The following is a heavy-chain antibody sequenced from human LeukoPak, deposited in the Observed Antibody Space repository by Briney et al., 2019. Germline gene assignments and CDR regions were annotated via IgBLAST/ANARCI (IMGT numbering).Heavy chain of an antibody. Sequence: PVKVSCKASGGTFSSYAISWVRQAPGQGLEWMGGIIPIFGTANYAQKFQGRVTITADESTSTAYMELSSLTSEDTAVYFCARGLWSAHRREYYFDSWGQGTLVTVSS. CDR3: ARGLWSAHRREYYFDS. CDR1: GGTFSSYA. CDR2: IIPIFGTA. V-gene: IGHV1-69*13. J-gene: IGHJ4*02. D-gene: IGHD3-3*01.